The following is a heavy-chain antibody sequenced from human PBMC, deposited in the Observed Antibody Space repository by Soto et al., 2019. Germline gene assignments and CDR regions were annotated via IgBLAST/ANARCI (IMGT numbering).Heavy chain of an antibody. Sequence: EVQLVESGGGLVQPGGSLRLSCAVSGFTVSSHYMSWVRQAPGKGLEWVSVIYSGGSTYYADSVKGRFTISRDNSKNTLYLQMNSLRAEDSAVYSCAQHELFDPWGQGTLVTGSS. V-gene: IGHV3-66*04. CDR3: AQHELFDP. J-gene: IGHJ5*02. CDR2: IYSGGST. CDR1: GFTVSSHY.